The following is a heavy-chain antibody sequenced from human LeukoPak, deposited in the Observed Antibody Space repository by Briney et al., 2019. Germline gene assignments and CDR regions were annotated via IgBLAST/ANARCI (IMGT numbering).Heavy chain of an antibody. CDR3: ARDRSSSFSGFLEY. CDR1: GSTFSSYA. J-gene: IGHJ4*02. CDR2: MSYSGSST. D-gene: IGHD6-6*01. Sequence: QPGGSLRLSCAASGSTFSSYAMNWVRQAPGEGLEWVSAMSYSGSSTYYADSVKGRFTISRDNSKNTLYLQMNGLRAEDTAVYYCARDRSSSFSGFLEYWGQGTLVTVSS. V-gene: IGHV3-23*01.